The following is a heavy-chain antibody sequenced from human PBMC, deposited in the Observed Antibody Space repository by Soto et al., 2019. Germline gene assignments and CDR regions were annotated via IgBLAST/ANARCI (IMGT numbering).Heavy chain of an antibody. CDR1: GGSISSGGYY. J-gene: IGHJ5*02. D-gene: IGHD3-3*01. CDR3: ARVSFGVAYWFDP. CDR2: IYYSGST. Sequence: SETLSLTCTVSGGSISSGGYYWSWIRQHPGKGLEWIGYIYYSGSTYYNPSLKSRVTISVDTSKNQFSLKLSSVTAADTAVYYCARVSFGVAYWFDPWGQGTLVTVSS. V-gene: IGHV4-31*03.